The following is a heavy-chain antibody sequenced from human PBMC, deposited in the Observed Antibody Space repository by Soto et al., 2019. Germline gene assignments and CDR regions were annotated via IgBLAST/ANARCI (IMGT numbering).Heavy chain of an antibody. Sequence: QVQLVQSGAEVKEPGASVKVSCKASGYTFTSYGLNWVRQAPGQGLEWMGWISAYNGNTNYAQKFQGRVTMTTDTSTSTASMELTSLRSDDTAVYYCGRSGSSGYYLDYWGQGTLVTVSA. CDR1: GYTFTSYG. J-gene: IGHJ4*02. CDR3: GRSGSSGYYLDY. D-gene: IGHD3-22*01. V-gene: IGHV1-18*01. CDR2: ISAYNGNT.